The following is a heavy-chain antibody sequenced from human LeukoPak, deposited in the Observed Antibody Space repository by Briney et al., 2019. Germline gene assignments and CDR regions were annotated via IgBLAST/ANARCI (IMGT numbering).Heavy chain of an antibody. V-gene: IGHV4-39*01. CDR1: GGSISSGSYY. J-gene: IGHJ4*02. CDR3: ARPLDYGDPLFDY. Sequence: SETLSLTCTVSGGSISSGSYYWGWIRQPPGKGLEWIGSIYYSGSTYYNPSLKSRVTISVDTSKNQFSLKLSSVTAADTAVYYCARPLDYGDPLFDYWGQGTLVTVSS. CDR2: IYYSGST. D-gene: IGHD4-17*01.